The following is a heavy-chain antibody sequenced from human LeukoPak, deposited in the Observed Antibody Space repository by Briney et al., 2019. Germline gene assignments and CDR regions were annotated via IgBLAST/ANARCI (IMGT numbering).Heavy chain of an antibody. Sequence: PGGSLRLSCAASGFTFSSYWMHWVRQAPGKGLVWVSRINTDGSSTSYADSVKGRFTISRDNAKNTLYLQMNSLRAEDTAVYYCASPVGVVVPAASRPYYMDVWGKGTTVTVSS. J-gene: IGHJ6*03. V-gene: IGHV3-74*01. D-gene: IGHD2-2*01. CDR1: GFTFSSYW. CDR2: INTDGSST. CDR3: ASPVGVVVPAASRPYYMDV.